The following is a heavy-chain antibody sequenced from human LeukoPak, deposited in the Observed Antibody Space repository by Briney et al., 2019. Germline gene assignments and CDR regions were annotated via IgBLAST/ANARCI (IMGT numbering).Heavy chain of an antibody. V-gene: IGHV3-7*03. CDR2: IKEDGSEK. CDR1: GFTFSRYW. Sequence: GGSLRLSCAASGFTFSRYWMSWVRQAPGKGLEWVANIKEDGSEKYYVDSVKGRFTISRDNAKNSLALQMNSLRAEDTAVYYCAKDILDFWGQGTLVTVSS. J-gene: IGHJ4*02. CDR3: AKDILDF. D-gene: IGHD3-9*01.